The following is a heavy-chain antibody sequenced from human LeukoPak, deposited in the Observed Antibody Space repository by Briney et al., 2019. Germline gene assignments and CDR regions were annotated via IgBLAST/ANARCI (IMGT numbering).Heavy chain of an antibody. V-gene: IGHV4-59*08. CDR3: ARHFCSGGSCNFDY. CDR1: GGSIGTYS. CDR2: IYYSGTT. J-gene: IGHJ4*02. Sequence: SETLSLTCTVSGGSIGTYSWNWIRQPPGKGLEWIGYIYYSGTTNYNPSLKSRVTISVDTSKNQFSLKLSSVTAADTAVYYCARHFCSGGSCNFDYWGQGTLVTVSS. D-gene: IGHD2-15*01.